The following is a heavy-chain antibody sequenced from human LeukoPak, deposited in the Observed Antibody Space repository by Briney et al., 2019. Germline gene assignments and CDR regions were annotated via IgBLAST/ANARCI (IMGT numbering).Heavy chain of an antibody. D-gene: IGHD2-21*01. CDR2: IYYSGST. CDR1: GDSISSYY. J-gene: IGHJ6*02. CDR3: SREYSGGATMDV. V-gene: IGHV4-59*12. Sequence: SETLSLTCTVSGDSISSYYWNWIRQPPGKGLEWIGNIYYSGSTNYNPSLKSRVTISVDMSKNQFSLKLSSVTAADTAVYYCSREYSGGATMDVWGQGTTVTVSS.